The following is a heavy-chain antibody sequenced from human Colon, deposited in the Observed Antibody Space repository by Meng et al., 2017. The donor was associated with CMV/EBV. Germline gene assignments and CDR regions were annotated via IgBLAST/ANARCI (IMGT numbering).Heavy chain of an antibody. J-gene: IGHJ3*01. CDR1: GYTFTRYG. CDR3: ARDRPHRGNLKKGAFDV. CDR2: LNPDSGDT. D-gene: IGHD5-24*01. Sequence: ASVKVSCKASGYTFTRYGFSWVRQAPGQGLEWMGWLNPDSGDTIYAQHFQGRVTMTGDTSTDTAYMELSSLRSDDTAVYFCARDRPHRGNLKKGAFDVWGRGTMVTVSS. V-gene: IGHV1-18*01.